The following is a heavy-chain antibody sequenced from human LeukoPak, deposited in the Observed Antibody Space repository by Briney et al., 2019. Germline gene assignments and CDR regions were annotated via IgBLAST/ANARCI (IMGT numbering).Heavy chain of an antibody. CDR3: ARDMIAARPGYYYYYMDV. Sequence: GRSLRLSCAASGFTFSSYGMHWVRQAPGKGLEWVAVIWYDGSNKYYADSVKGRFTISRDNSKNTLYLQMNSLRAEDTAVYYCARDMIAARPGYYYYYMDVWGKGTTVTVSS. CDR2: IWYDGSNK. D-gene: IGHD6-6*01. J-gene: IGHJ6*03. CDR1: GFTFSSYG. V-gene: IGHV3-33*01.